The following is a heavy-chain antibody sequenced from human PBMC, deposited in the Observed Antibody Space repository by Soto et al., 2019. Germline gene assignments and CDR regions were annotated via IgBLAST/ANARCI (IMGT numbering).Heavy chain of an antibody. CDR1: GGTVSSYA. CDR3: ARGGCYDYRDYGMDV. CDR2: SIPIFGTA. V-gene: IGHV1-69*13. J-gene: IGHJ6*02. D-gene: IGHD5-12*01. Sequence: SVKVSCKASGGTVSSYAISWVRQAPGQVLEWMGGSIPIFGTANYAQKFQGRVTITADESTSTAYVELSGLRSEDTAVYYCARGGCYDYRDYGMDVWGQGTTVTVSS.